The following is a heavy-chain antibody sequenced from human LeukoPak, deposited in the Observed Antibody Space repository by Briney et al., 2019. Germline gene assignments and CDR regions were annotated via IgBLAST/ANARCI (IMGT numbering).Heavy chain of an antibody. CDR3: ARSSGIAAAGPGFDY. CDR2: IYYSGST. CDR1: GGSISSYY. Sequence: SETLSLTCTVSGGSISSYYWSWIRQPPGKGLEWIGYIYYSGSTNYNPSLKSRVTISVDTSKNQFSLKLSSVTAADTVVYYCARSSGIAAAGPGFDYWGQGTLVTVSS. J-gene: IGHJ4*02. V-gene: IGHV4-59*01. D-gene: IGHD6-13*01.